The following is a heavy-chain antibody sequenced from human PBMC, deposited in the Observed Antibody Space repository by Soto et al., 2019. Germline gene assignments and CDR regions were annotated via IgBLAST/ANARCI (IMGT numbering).Heavy chain of an antibody. J-gene: IGHJ3*02. CDR3: ARPLLSGTPTLGAFDI. Sequence: GESLKISCEVSGFRFSQYTVGWVRQIPGKGLEWMGIIHPGDSDTRYSPSFQGQVTISADKSISTAYLQWSSLKASDTAMYYCARPLLSGTPTLGAFDIWGQGTMVTVSS. D-gene: IGHD3-9*01. CDR1: GFRFSQYT. V-gene: IGHV5-51*01. CDR2: IHPGDSDT.